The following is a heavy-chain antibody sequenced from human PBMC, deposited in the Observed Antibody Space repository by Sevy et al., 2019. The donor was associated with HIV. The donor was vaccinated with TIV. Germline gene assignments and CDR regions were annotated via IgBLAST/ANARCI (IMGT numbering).Heavy chain of an antibody. V-gene: IGHV4-59*08. CDR1: GGSINSDH. CDR2: VYYTGGT. CDR3: ARRNDFDI. J-gene: IGHJ3*02. Sequence: SETLSLTCTVSGGSINSDHWNWIRQPPGKGLEWIGYVYYTGGTNYNPSLKNRVTISVDRTKNQFSLKLTSVTAADTAVYYCARRNDFDIWGQGTIDTVSS.